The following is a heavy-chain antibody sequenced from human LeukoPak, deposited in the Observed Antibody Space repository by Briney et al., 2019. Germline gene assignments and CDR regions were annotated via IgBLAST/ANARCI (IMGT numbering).Heavy chain of an antibody. J-gene: IGHJ4*02. V-gene: IGHV3-9*01. CDR3: AKGQSRRIATPTGLDY. CDR1: GFTFDDYA. D-gene: IGHD2-15*01. Sequence: QSGRSLRLSCAASGFTFDDYAVHWVRQAPGKGLEWVSGITWNSDNIAYADSVKGRFTISRDNARNFLYLQMNSLRAEDTALYYCAKGQSRRIATPTGLDYWGQGTLVSVSS. CDR2: ITWNSDNI.